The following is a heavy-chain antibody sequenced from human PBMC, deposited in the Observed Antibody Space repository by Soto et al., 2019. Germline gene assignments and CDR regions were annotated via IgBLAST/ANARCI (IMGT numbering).Heavy chain of an antibody. CDR3: ARTGYGGKGTFDY. CDR2: IIPILGIA. V-gene: IGHV1-69*02. D-gene: IGHD4-17*01. Sequence: QVQLVQSGAEVKKPGSSVKVSCKASGGTFSSYTISWVRQAPGQGLEWMGRIIPILGIANYAQKFQGRVTITAEKSTSTAYMELSSLRSEDTAVYYCARTGYGGKGTFDYWGQGTLVTVSS. J-gene: IGHJ4*02. CDR1: GGTFSSYT.